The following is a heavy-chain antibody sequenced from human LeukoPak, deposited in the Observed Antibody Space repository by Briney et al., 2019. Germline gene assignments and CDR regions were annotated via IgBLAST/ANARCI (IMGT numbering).Heavy chain of an antibody. CDR3: ARGRGYYHYYSMDV. CDR1: GGSFSGYY. CDR2: INHCGST. D-gene: IGHD3-3*01. Sequence: SETLSLTCAVYGGSFSGYYWSWIRQPPGKGLEWIGEINHCGSTNYNPSLKSRVTISLDTSKNQFSLTLGSLATADTAVYYLARGRGYYHYYSMDVWGKGTTVTVSS. J-gene: IGHJ6*03. V-gene: IGHV4-34*01.